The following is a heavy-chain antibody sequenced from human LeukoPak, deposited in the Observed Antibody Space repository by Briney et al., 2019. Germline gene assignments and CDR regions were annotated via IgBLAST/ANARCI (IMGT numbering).Heavy chain of an antibody. CDR3: AKDRTMFSGDDAFDI. V-gene: IGHV3-30*02. J-gene: IGHJ3*02. D-gene: IGHD3-10*02. Sequence: GGSLRLSCGASGFTFSSYGMHWVRQAPGKGLEWVAFIRYDGNNKYQPDSVKGRFTISRDNSKNTLYLQMNSLRAEDTAVYYCAKDRTMFSGDDAFDIWGQGTMVTVSS. CDR2: IRYDGNNK. CDR1: GFTFSSYG.